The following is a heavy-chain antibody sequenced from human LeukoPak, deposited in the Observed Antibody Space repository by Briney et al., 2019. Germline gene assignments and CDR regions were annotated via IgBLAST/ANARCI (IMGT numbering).Heavy chain of an antibody. D-gene: IGHD5-24*01. CDR1: GGTFSSHT. CDR3: ARGVEMATITHLDY. Sequence: GASVKVSCKASGGTFSSHTISWVRQAPGQGLEWMGRIIPILGIANYAQKFQGRVTITADKSTTTSYMELSSLRSEDRAVYYCARGVEMATITHLDYWGQGTLVTVSS. J-gene: IGHJ4*02. V-gene: IGHV1-69*02. CDR2: IIPILGIA.